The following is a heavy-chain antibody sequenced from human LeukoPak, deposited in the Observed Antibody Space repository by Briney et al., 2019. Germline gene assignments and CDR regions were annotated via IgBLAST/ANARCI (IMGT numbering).Heavy chain of an antibody. CDR1: GFTFSNCW. J-gene: IGHJ4*02. D-gene: IGHD1-1*01. Sequence: GGSLRLSCAASGFTFSNCWTNWVRQAPGKGLEWVANIKEDGSEKIYVDSVKGRFTISRDNSKNSLYLQINNLRAEDTAVYYCTRNRGTDYWGQGTLVTVSS. CDR3: TRNRGTDY. CDR2: IKEDGSEK. V-gene: IGHV3-7*01.